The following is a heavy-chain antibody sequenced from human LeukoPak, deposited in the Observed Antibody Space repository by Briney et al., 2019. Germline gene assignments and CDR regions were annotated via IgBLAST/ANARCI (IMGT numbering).Heavy chain of an antibody. CDR2: INPNSGGT. J-gene: IGHJ5*02. V-gene: IGHV1-2*02. Sequence: ASVKVSCKASGYTFTGYYIHWVRQAAGQGLEWMGWINPNSGGTNYAQKFQGRVTMTRDTSISTAYMELSRLRSDDTAMYYCARGLDIVVVVAAAMECWFDPWGQGTLVTVSS. D-gene: IGHD2-15*01. CDR3: ARGLDIVVVVAAAMECWFDP. CDR1: GYTFTGYY.